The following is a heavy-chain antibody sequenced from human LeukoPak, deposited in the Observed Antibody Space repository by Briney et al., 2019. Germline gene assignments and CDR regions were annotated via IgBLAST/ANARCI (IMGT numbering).Heavy chain of an antibody. CDR2: ISWNSGSI. CDR3: ANALHYYYDSSGFDY. V-gene: IGHV3-9*01. D-gene: IGHD3-22*01. J-gene: IGHJ4*02. CDR1: GFTFDDYA. Sequence: GGSLRLSCAASGFTFDDYAMHWVRQAPGKGLEWVSGISWNSGSIGYADSVKGRFTISRDNSKNTLYLQMNSLRAEDTAVYYRANALHYYYDSSGFDYWGQGTLVTVSS.